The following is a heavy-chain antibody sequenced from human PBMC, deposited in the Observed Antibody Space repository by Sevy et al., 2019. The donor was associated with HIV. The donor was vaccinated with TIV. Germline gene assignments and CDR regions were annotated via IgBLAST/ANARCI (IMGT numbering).Heavy chain of an antibody. CDR3: AGEGGSSGRCGYFHY. D-gene: IGHD3-22*01. J-gene: IGHJ4*02. CDR2: ISHDGVGK. CDR1: GI. Sequence: GGPLRLSCAASGIMHWVRQAPGRGLEWVAGISHDGVGKYYLDSVKGRLIVSRDNSQNKVYLEINSLRTEDTAVYYCAGEGGSSGRCGYFHYWGLGTLVTVSS. V-gene: IGHV3-30*04.